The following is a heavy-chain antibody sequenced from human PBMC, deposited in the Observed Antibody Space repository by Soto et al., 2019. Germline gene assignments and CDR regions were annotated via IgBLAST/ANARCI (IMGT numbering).Heavy chain of an antibody. CDR2: INSDGSST. CDR3: AREDNYYDSSGYYFPRWFDP. D-gene: IGHD3-22*01. Sequence: EVQLVESGGGLVQPGGSLRLSCAASGFTFSSYWMHWVRQAPGKGLVWVSRINSDGSSTSYADSVKGRFTISRDNAKNTLYLQMNSLRAEDTAVYYCAREDNYYDSSGYYFPRWFDPWGQGTLVTVSS. V-gene: IGHV3-74*01. J-gene: IGHJ5*02. CDR1: GFTFSSYW.